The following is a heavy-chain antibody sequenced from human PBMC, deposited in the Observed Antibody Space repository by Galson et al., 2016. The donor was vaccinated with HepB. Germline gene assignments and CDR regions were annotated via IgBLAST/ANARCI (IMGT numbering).Heavy chain of an antibody. V-gene: IGHV1-46*01. CDR2: INPSGGST. Sequence: SVKVSCKASGYTFITYYMHWVRQAPGQGLEWMGIINPSGGSTIYAQKFQGRVTMTGDTSTSTVYMELSSLTSEDTAVYYCARDGLPYNWFDPWGQGTLVTVSS. J-gene: IGHJ5*02. CDR3: ARDGLPYNWFDP. CDR1: GYTFITYY. D-gene: IGHD5-18*01.